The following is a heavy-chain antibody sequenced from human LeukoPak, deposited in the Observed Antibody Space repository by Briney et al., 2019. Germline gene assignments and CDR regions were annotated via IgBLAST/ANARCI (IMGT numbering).Heavy chain of an antibody. CDR1: GYTFTSYY. CDR3: ARSSREEDAFDI. CDR2: INPSGGST. V-gene: IGHV1-46*01. Sequence: ASVKVSCKASGYTFTSYYMHWVRQAPGQGLEWMGIINPSGGSTSYAQKFQGRVTMTRDMSTSTVYMELSSLRSEDTAVYYCARSSREEDAFDIWGQGTMVTVSS. J-gene: IGHJ3*02.